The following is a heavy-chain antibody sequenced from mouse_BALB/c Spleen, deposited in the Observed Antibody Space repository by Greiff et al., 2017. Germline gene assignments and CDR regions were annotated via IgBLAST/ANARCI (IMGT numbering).Heavy chain of an antibody. CDR2: IYPSDSYT. J-gene: IGHJ4*01. Sequence: QVQLQQPGAELVRPGASVKLSCKASGYTFTSYWINWVKQRPGQGLEWIGNIYPSDSYTNYNQKFKDKATLTVDKSSSTAYMQLSSPTSEDSAVYYCTRSEQDYAMDYWGQGTSVTGSS. V-gene: IGHV1-69*02. CDR3: TRSEQDYAMDY. CDR1: GYTFTSYW.